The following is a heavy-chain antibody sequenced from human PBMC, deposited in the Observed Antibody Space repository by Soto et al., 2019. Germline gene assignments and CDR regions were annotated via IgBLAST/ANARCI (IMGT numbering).Heavy chain of an antibody. CDR3: AKAGPMVSGSFHPYDACDI. J-gene: IGHJ3*02. V-gene: IGHV4-4*02. CDR1: NDSISSLSW. CDR2: IYHSGTT. D-gene: IGHD3-10*01. Sequence: QVQLQESGPGLVEPSGTLSLTCVVSNDSISSLSWWVWVRQSPGTGLEWIGEIYHSGTTNYNPSLKSRVTISVDKSNNHFSLKLRSVTAADTAVYYCAKAGPMVSGSFHPYDACDIWGRGTMVTVSS.